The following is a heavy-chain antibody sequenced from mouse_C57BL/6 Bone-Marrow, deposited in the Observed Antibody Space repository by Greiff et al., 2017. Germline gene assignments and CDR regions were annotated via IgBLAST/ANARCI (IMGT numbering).Heavy chain of an antibody. Sequence: EVQRVESEGGLVQPGSSMKLSCTASGFTFSDYYMAWVRQVPEKGLEWVANINYDGSSTYYLDSLKSRFIISRDNAKNILYLQMSSLKSEDTATYYCAREGITTAGGYFDVWGTGTTVTVSS. CDR2: INYDGSST. J-gene: IGHJ1*03. D-gene: IGHD1-2*01. CDR1: GFTFSDYY. CDR3: AREGITTAGGYFDV. V-gene: IGHV5-16*01.